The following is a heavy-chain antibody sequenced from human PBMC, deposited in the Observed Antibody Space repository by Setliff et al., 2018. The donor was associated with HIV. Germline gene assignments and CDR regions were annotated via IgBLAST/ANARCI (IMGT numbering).Heavy chain of an antibody. Sequence: PGVSLRLSCAVSGFTFRPYWLHWVRQAPGKGLGWVASIKYDGSDNYYADSVKGRFTISRDNSKNTLYLQPNSLRAEDTAVYFCAREVGGFYFDYWGQGTLVTVSS. V-gene: IGHV3-30*02. J-gene: IGHJ4*02. D-gene: IGHD3-16*01. CDR1: GFTFRPYW. CDR3: AREVGGFYFDY. CDR2: IKYDGSDN.